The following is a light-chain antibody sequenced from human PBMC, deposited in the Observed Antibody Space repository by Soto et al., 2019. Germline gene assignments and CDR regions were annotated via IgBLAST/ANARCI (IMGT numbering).Light chain of an antibody. CDR1: QSIRTY. CDR2: AAS. CDR3: QQTYSTLGT. Sequence: DIQMTQSPSSLSASLGDRVTITCRASQSIRTYLNWYQQKPGKAPTLLIYAASRLQSGVPSRFSGSGSGTDFTLTISSLQPEDFATYHCQQTYSTLGTFGQGNKLEIK. V-gene: IGKV1-39*01. J-gene: IGKJ2*01.